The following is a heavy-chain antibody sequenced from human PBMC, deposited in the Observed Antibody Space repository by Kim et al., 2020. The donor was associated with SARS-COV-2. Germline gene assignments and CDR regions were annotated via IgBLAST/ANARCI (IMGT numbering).Heavy chain of an antibody. CDR1: GFTFSSYA. J-gene: IGHJ4*02. V-gene: IGHV3-30-3*01. D-gene: IGHD3-22*01. Sequence: GGSLRLSCAASGFTFSSYAMHWVRQAPGKGLEWVAVISYYGSNKYYADSVKGRFTISRDNSKNTLYLQMNSLRAEDTAVYYCARGGIMIVVFDEGPLDYWGQGTLVTVSS. CDR3: ARGGIMIVVFDEGPLDY. CDR2: ISYYGSNK.